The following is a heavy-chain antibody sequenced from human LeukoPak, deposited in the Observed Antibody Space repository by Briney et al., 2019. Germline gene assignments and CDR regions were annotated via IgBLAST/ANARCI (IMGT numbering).Heavy chain of an antibody. Sequence: PSETLSLTCTVSGGSIRSYYWSWLRQPPGKGLEWIAYIYYSGSTNYNPSLKSRVTISVDTSQNQFFLLLTSVTAADTAVYYCARGGGKGGYYGSGSYGYMDVWGKGTTVTVSS. CDR2: IYYSGST. CDR1: GGSIRSYY. V-gene: IGHV4-59*12. J-gene: IGHJ6*03. D-gene: IGHD3-10*01. CDR3: ARGGGKGGYYGSGSYGYMDV.